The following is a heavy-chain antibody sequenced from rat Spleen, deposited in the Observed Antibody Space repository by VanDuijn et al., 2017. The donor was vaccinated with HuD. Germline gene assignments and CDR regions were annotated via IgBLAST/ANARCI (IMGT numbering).Heavy chain of an antibody. J-gene: IGHJ3*01. V-gene: IGHV5-58*01. Sequence: EVQLVESGGGLVQPGRSLKLSCVTSGFTFNKYWMTWIRQAPGKGLEWVASISYEGSSTYYGDSVKGRFTISRHNAENTVYLQMNSLRSEDTATYYCARRQGARFAYWGQGTLVTVSS. CDR3: ARRQGARFAY. D-gene: IGHD5-1*01. CDR2: ISYEGSST. CDR1: GFTFNKYW.